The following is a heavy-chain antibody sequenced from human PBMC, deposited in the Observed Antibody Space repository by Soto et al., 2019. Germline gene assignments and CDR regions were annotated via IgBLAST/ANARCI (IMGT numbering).Heavy chain of an antibody. CDR2: IYYSGST. V-gene: IGHV4-31*03. CDR1: GGSISSGGYY. Sequence: QVQLQESGPGLVKPSQTLSLTCTVSGGSISSGGYYWSWIRQHPGKGLEWIGYIYYSGSTYYNPSLKSRVTISVDTSKNQFSLKLSSVTAADTAVYYCAGSGVRFLEWLPTLGYWGQGTLVTVSS. D-gene: IGHD3-3*01. J-gene: IGHJ4*02. CDR3: AGSGVRFLEWLPTLGY.